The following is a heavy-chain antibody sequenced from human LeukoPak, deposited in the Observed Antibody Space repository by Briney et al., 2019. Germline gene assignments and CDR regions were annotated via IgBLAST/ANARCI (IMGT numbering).Heavy chain of an antibody. CDR2: IYYSGST. D-gene: IGHD6-13*01. J-gene: IGHJ4*02. Sequence: SETLSLTCTVSGGSISSYYWSWIRQPPGKGLEWIGYIYYSGSTNYNPSLKSRVTISVDTSKNQFSLKLRSVTAADTAVYYCAREGYSSSLDPYFDYWGQGTLVTVSS. V-gene: IGHV4-59*01. CDR1: GGSISSYY. CDR3: AREGYSSSLDPYFDY.